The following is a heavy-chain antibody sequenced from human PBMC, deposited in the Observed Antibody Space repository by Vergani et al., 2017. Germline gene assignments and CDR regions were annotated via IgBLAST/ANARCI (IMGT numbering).Heavy chain of an antibody. CDR2: IGGSGVHT. Sequence: EVQLVESGGGLVKPGGFLRLSCAASGFTFSSYAMSWVRQAPGKGLEWVSLIGGSGVHTYYADSVKGRFTISRDNSKNTLYLQMNSLRAEDTAVYYCAKSAFSDYSSLHHFYYMDVWGKGTTVTVSS. J-gene: IGHJ6*03. V-gene: IGHV3-23*04. CDR1: GFTFSSYA. CDR3: AKSAFSDYSSLHHFYYMDV. D-gene: IGHD4-17*01.